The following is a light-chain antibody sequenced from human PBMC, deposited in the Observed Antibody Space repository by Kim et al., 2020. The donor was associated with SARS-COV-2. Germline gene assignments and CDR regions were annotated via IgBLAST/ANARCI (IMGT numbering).Light chain of an antibody. J-gene: IGLJ1*01. V-gene: IGLV2-11*01. CDR2: DVS. CDR3: CSYAGSYTLV. CDR1: SSDVGGYNY. Sequence: GQSFTMSCTGTSSDVGGYNYVSWYQQHPGKAPKLMIYDVSKRPSGVPDRFSGSKSGNTASLTISGLQAEDEADYYCCSYAGSYTLVFGTGTKVTVL.